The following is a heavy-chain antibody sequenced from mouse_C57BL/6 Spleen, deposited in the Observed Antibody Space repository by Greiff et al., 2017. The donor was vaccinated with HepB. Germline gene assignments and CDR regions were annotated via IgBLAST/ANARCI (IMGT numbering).Heavy chain of an antibody. Sequence: VQLQQPGAELVKPGASVKLSCKASGYTFTSYWMQWVKQRPGQGLEWIGEIDPSDSYTNYNQKFKGKATLTVDTSSSTAYMQLSSLTSEDSAVYYRARWTPYWYFDVWGTGTTVTVSS. J-gene: IGHJ1*03. CDR1: GYTFTSYW. V-gene: IGHV1-50*01. CDR2: IDPSDSYT. CDR3: ARWTPYWYFDV.